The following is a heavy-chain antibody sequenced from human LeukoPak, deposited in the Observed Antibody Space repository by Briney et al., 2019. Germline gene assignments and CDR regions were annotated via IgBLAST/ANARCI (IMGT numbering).Heavy chain of an antibody. V-gene: IGHV3-23*01. D-gene: IGHD3-9*01. CDR1: GFTFSSYA. J-gene: IGHJ4*02. CDR3: AKGEELRYFDWLFDY. CDR2: ISGSGGST. Sequence: GGSLRLSCAASGFTFSSYAMSWVRQAPGKGLEWVSAISGSGGSTYYADSVKGRFTISRDDAKKSLYLQMNSLRAEDTAVYYCAKGEELRYFDWLFDYWGQGTLVTVSS.